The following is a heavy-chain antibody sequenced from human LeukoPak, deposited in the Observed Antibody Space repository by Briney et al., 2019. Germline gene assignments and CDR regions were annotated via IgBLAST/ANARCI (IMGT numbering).Heavy chain of an antibody. J-gene: IGHJ6*03. V-gene: IGHV3-64*01. D-gene: IGHD3-3*01. CDR1: GFTFTRSV. CDR3: AATITGGNYYYMDV. Sequence: PGGSLRLSCAASGFTFTRSVMHWVRQAPGKGLESVSGITSGGGSTYYANSVKGRFIISRASSKNTLYLQMGSLGAEDMAVYYCAATITGGNYYYMDVWGKGTTVTVSS. CDR2: ITSGGGST.